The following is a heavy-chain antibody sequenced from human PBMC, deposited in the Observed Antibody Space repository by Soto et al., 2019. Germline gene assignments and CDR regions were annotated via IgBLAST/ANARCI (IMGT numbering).Heavy chain of an antibody. CDR1: GGTIRSPDW. V-gene: IGHV4-4*02. Sequence: KTSETLSLTCGVSGGTIRSPDWWTWVRQPPGKGLEWIGGIFQSGSTNYTPSLESRVTISVDKSKNQFSLTLTSVTAADTAVYFCARGRGRYSSGWSWFDPWGQGILVTVSS. D-gene: IGHD6-19*01. CDR3: ARGRGRYSSGWSWFDP. J-gene: IGHJ5*02. CDR2: IFQSGST.